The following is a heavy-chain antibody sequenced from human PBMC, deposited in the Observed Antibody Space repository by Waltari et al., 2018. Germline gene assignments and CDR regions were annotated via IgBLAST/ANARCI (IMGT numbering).Heavy chain of an antibody. D-gene: IGHD6-6*01. J-gene: IGHJ4*02. CDR3: AREPRPGGYFDY. Sequence: QVQLVESGGGVVQPGRSLRLSCAASGFTFSSYGMHWVRQAPGKGLELVAVIWYDGSNKYYADSVKGRFTISRDNSKNTLYLQMNSLRAEDTAVYYCAREPRPGGYFDYWGQGTLVTVSS. CDR2: IWYDGSNK. CDR1: GFTFSSYG. V-gene: IGHV3-33*01.